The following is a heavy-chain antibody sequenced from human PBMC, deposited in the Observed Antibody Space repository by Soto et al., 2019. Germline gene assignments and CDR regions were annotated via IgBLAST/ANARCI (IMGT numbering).Heavy chain of an antibody. V-gene: IGHV1-18*01. CDR3: ARDNSRYSRRQGWFDP. Sequence: ASVKVSCKASGYTFTSYGISWVRQAPGQGLEWMGWISAYNGNTNYAQKLQGRVTMTTDTSTSTAYMELRSLRSDDTAVYYCARDNSRYSRRQGWFDPWGQGTLVTVSS. CDR2: ISAYNGNT. CDR1: GYTFTSYG. D-gene: IGHD6-13*01. J-gene: IGHJ5*02.